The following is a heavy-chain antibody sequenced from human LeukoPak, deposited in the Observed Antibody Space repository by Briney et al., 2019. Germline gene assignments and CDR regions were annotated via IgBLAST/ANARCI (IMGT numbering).Heavy chain of an antibody. V-gene: IGHV3-21*01. Sequence: GGSLRLSCAASGFTFSSYSMNWVRQAPGKGLEWVSSISSSSSYIYYADSVKGRFTISRDNAKNSLYLQMNSLRAEDTAVYYCSRGSSSWDFDYWGQGTLVTVSS. J-gene: IGHJ4*02. D-gene: IGHD6-13*01. CDR2: ISSSSSYI. CDR1: GFTFSSYS. CDR3: SRGSSSWDFDY.